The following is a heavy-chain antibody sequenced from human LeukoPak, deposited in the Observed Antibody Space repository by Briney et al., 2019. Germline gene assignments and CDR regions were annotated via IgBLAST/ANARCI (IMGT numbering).Heavy chain of an antibody. CDR2: ISGSGGST. Sequence: PGGSLRLSCAASGFPFSSYAMSWVRQAPGKGLEWVSAISGSGGSTYYADSVKGRFTISRDNSKNTLYLQMNSLRAEDTAVYYCAKQYCSSTSCYPNYYYYYMDGGGKGTTVTVSS. CDR1: GFPFSSYA. CDR3: AKQYCSSTSCYPNYYYYYMDG. J-gene: IGHJ6*03. V-gene: IGHV3-23*01. D-gene: IGHD2-2*01.